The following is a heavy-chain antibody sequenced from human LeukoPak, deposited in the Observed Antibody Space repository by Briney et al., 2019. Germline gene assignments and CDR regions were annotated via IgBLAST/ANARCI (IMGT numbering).Heavy chain of an antibody. Sequence: ASVTVSCKASGYIFTSFGISWVRQAPGQGLEWMGWMNPNSGNTGYAQKFQGRVTMTRDMSTSTVYMELSSLRSEDTAVYYCARVAAEVVGVPGAIGFGWLRRDYYYMDVWGKGTTVTVSS. CDR3: ARVAAEVVGVPGAIGFGWLRRDYYYMDV. V-gene: IGHV1-8*02. CDR1: GYIFTSFG. D-gene: IGHD2-2*02. J-gene: IGHJ6*03. CDR2: MNPNSGNT.